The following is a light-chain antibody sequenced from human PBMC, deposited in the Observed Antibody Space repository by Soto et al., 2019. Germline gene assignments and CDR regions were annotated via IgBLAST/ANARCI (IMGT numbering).Light chain of an antibody. CDR1: PSVSSNY. Sequence: EIVLTQSPGTLSLSQGDRATLSCRTSPSVSSNYVVWYQQKPGQAPRLLIYGGSSRATGIPDRFSGSGSGTDFTLTISRLEPEDFAVYYCQRYGTSLPLTFGGGTKVDIK. J-gene: IGKJ4*02. CDR3: QRYGTSLPLT. CDR2: GGS. V-gene: IGKV3-20*01.